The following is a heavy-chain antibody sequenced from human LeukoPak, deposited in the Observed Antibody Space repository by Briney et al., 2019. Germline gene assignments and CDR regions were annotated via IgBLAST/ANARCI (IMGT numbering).Heavy chain of an antibody. V-gene: IGHV3-21*01. Sequence: GGSLRLSCAASGFTFSSYSMTWVRQAPGKGLEWVSSISSSSSYIYYADSVKGRFTISRDNDKNSLYLQMNSLRAEDTAVYYCVRRIAVAGTRYFQHWGQGTLVTVSS. CDR1: GFTFSSYS. CDR3: VRRIAVAGTRYFQH. J-gene: IGHJ1*01. CDR2: ISSSSSYI. D-gene: IGHD6-19*01.